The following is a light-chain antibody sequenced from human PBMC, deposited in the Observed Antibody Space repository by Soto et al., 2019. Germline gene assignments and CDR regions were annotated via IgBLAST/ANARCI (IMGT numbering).Light chain of an antibody. CDR1: QSVTNSF. Sequence: EIVLAQSPGTLSLSPGERATLSSRASQSVTNSFLAWYQQKPGQAPRPLIYGASSRATGIPDRFSGSGSGTDFTLTISRLEPEDFAVYYCQQYGSSPTFGQGTRLEI. CDR2: GAS. J-gene: IGKJ5*01. CDR3: QQYGSSPT. V-gene: IGKV3-20*01.